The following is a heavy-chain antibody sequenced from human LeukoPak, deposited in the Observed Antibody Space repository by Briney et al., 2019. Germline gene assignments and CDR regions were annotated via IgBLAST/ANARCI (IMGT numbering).Heavy chain of an antibody. CDR2: IITNTGNP. V-gene: IGHV7-4-1*02. CDR1: GYTFTSYA. Sequence: GASVKVSCKASGYTFTSYAMNWVRPAPGQGLEWMGWIITNTGNPTYAQGFTGRFVFSLDTSVSTAYLQISSLKAEDTAVYYCARALSIAAADDAFDIWGQGTMVTVSS. CDR3: ARALSIAAADDAFDI. J-gene: IGHJ3*02. D-gene: IGHD6-13*01.